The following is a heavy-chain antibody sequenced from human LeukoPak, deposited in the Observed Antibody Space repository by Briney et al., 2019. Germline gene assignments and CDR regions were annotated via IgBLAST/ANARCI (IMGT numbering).Heavy chain of an antibody. V-gene: IGHV3-30*04. J-gene: IGHJ4*02. Sequence: GRSLRLSCAASGFTFSSYAMHWVRQAPGKGLEWVAVISYDGSNKYYADSVKGRFTISRDNSKNTLYLQMNSLRAEDTAVYYCAKDSLRTVPAASFDYWGQGTLVTVSS. CDR1: GFTFSSYA. D-gene: IGHD2-2*01. CDR2: ISYDGSNK. CDR3: AKDSLRTVPAASFDY.